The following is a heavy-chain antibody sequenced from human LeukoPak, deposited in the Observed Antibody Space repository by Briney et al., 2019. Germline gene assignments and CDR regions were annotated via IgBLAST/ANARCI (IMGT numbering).Heavy chain of an antibody. CDR2: ISWNSGSI. CDR3: AKVGDGYNHGPFDY. V-gene: IGHV3-9*01. D-gene: IGHD5-24*01. J-gene: IGHJ4*02. CDR1: GFTFDDYA. Sequence: GGSLRLSCAAPGFTFDDYAMHWVRQAPGKGLEWVSGISWNSGSIGYADSVKGRFTISRDNAKNSLYLQMNSLRAEDTALYYCAKVGDGYNHGPFDYWGQGTLVTVSS.